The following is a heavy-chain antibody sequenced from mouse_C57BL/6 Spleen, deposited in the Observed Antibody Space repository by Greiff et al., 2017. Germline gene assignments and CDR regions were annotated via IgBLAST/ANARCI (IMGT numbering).Heavy chain of an antibody. CDR1: GYTFTTYP. Sequence: QVQLKQSGAELVKPGASVKMSCKASGYTFTTYPIEWMKQNHGKSLEWIGNFHPYNDDTKYNEKFKGKATLTVEKSSSTVYLELSRLTSDDSAVYYCARGYYGSSYSYYAMDYWGQGTSVTVSS. D-gene: IGHD1-1*01. J-gene: IGHJ4*01. V-gene: IGHV1-47*01. CDR2: FHPYNDDT. CDR3: ARGYYGSSYSYYAMDY.